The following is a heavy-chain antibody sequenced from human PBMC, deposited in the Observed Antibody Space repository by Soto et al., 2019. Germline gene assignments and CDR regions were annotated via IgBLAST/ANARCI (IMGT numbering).Heavy chain of an antibody. Sequence: SETLSLTCSVSGGSISSSGYYCTWIRQHPGKGLEWIGYVYYSGSTYYNSSLKSRVTISVDTPRYQFSLNLTSVTAADTAVYYCALDRGRYYHFDHWGQGTLVTVSS. V-gene: IGHV4-31*03. J-gene: IGHJ4*02. D-gene: IGHD3-22*01. CDR2: VYYSGST. CDR3: ALDRGRYYHFDH. CDR1: GGSISSSGYY.